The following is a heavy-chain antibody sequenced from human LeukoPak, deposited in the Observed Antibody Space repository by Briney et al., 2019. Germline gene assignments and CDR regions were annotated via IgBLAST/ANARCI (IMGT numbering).Heavy chain of an antibody. V-gene: IGHV3-53*01. D-gene: IGHD3-10*01. J-gene: IGHJ4*02. Sequence: PGGSLRLSCAASGFSVSSNYMNWVRQAPGKGLEWVSVIYSDSRTYYADSVKGRFTISRDISKNTLFLEMTSLRAEDTAVYYCAKVKGWYGEGYFDYWGQGTLVTVSS. CDR2: IYSDSRT. CDR3: AKVKGWYGEGYFDY. CDR1: GFSVSSNY.